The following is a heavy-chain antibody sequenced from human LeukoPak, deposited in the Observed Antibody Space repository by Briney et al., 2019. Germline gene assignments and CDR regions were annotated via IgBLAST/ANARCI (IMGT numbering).Heavy chain of an antibody. D-gene: IGHD4-17*01. V-gene: IGHV4-39*01. CDR2: IYYSGST. J-gene: IGHJ4*02. Sequence: SETLSLTCTVSGGSISSSSYYWGWIRQPPGKGLEWIGSIYYSGSTYYNPSLKSRVTISVDTSKNQFSLKLSSVTAADTAVYYCARHGAYGDYPPWCYYFDYWGQGTLVTVSS. CDR1: GGSISSSSYY. CDR3: ARHGAYGDYPPWCYYFDY.